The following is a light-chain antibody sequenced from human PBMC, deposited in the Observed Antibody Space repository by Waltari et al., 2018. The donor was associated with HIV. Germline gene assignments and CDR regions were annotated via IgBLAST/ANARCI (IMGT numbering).Light chain of an antibody. V-gene: IGKV3-15*01. CDR2: GAS. CDR3: QQYNNWPPEIT. Sequence: EIVMTQSPATLSVSPGERATLSCRASHSVSSNLAWYQQKPGQAPRLLVFGASTRPTGIPARFSGSVSGTEFTLTISILQSEDFAVYYCQQYNNWPPEITFGPGTKVDIK. CDR1: HSVSSN. J-gene: IGKJ3*01.